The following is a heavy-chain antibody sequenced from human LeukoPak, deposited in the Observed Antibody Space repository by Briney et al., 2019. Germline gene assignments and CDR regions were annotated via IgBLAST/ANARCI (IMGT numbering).Heavy chain of an antibody. CDR2: INSDGSGT. Sequence: PGGSLRLSCAASGFTFSSYWMHWVRQAPGKWLVWVSRINSDGSGTSYADSVKGRFTISRDNAKNTLYLQMNSLRAEDTAVYYCARDDAGYSYDPRGWFDPLGQGTLVTVSS. D-gene: IGHD5-18*01. J-gene: IGHJ5*02. CDR1: GFTFSSYW. V-gene: IGHV3-74*01. CDR3: ARDDAGYSYDPRGWFDP.